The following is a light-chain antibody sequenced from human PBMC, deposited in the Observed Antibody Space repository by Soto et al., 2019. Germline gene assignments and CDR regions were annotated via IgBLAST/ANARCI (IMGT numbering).Light chain of an antibody. V-gene: IGKV3-11*01. CDR3: QQLRNWLT. CDR2: AAS. CDR1: QSVSSY. J-gene: IGKJ4*01. Sequence: VVVTQSEGAQSLSPAVTAKLSCRASQSVSSYLAWYQQKPGQAPRLLIYAASNRATGIPARFSGRGSATDFTLTISSLEPEDSAVYSRQQLRNWLTFGGGTKVDIK.